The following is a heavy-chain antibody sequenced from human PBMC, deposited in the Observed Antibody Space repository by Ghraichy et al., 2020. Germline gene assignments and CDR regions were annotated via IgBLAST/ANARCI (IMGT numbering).Heavy chain of an antibody. CDR2: IYYSGST. J-gene: IGHJ4*02. Sequence: ETLSLTCTVSGGSISSYYWSWIRQPPGKGLEWIGYIYYSGSTNYNPSLKSRVTISVDTSKNQFSLKLSSVTAADTAVYYCARGLGDYWGQGTLVTVSS. CDR3: ARGLGDY. CDR1: GGSISSYY. D-gene: IGHD3-3*01. V-gene: IGHV4-59*01.